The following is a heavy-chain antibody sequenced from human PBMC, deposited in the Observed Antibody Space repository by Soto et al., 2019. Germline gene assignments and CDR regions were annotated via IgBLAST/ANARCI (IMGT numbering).Heavy chain of an antibody. Sequence: GGSVKVSCKASDYTFTSYGIIWVRQAPGQGLEWIGWISVYNGNTNYAQKFRGRVTMATDISTTTAYMEMRSLRSDDTAVYYCARSGSSWNLREFDYWGQGTLVTVSS. CDR1: DYTFTSYG. CDR2: ISVYNGNT. CDR3: ARSGSSWNLREFDY. J-gene: IGHJ4*02. D-gene: IGHD6-13*01. V-gene: IGHV1-18*01.